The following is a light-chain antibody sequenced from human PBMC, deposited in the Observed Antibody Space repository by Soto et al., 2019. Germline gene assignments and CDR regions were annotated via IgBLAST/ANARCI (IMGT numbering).Light chain of an antibody. J-gene: IGKJ2*01. V-gene: IGKV1-5*03. CDR1: QSISSW. CDR3: QQSYSNPYT. Sequence: DIQMTQSPSTLSASVGDRVTITCRASQSISSWLDWYQKKPGKAPKLLIYKASSLESGVPSRLSGSGYGTELTLTISSMKHEDFETYYCQQSYSNPYTFGQGTRLEIK. CDR2: KAS.